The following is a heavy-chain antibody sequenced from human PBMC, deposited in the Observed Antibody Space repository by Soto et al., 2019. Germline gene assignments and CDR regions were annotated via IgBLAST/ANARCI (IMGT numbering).Heavy chain of an antibody. CDR3: ASEFCSGGTCYTYYFDH. CDR2: INTDGSNT. V-gene: IGHV3-74*01. J-gene: IGHJ4*02. Sequence: GGSLRLSCAASGLTFNRYWMHWVRHAPGKGLVWVSHINTDGSNTNYADSVKGRFTISRDNPKSTLFLQMNSLRDEDSAAYYCASEFCSGGTCYTYYFDHWGQGIPVTVSS. D-gene: IGHD2-15*01. CDR1: GLTFNRYW.